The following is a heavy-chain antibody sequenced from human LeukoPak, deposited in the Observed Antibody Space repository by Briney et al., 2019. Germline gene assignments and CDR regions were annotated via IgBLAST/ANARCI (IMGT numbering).Heavy chain of an antibody. CDR2: MWYDGSNK. CDR3: ARDGYSGSKRGSYFDS. CDR1: GFTFSTYG. Sequence: PGGSLRLSCAASGFTFSTYGMHWVRQTPGKGLEWVAVMWYDGSNKYYADSVKGRFTISRDNSKNTLDLQMNSLRVEDTAVYYCARDGYSGSKRGSYFDSWGQGTLVTVSS. J-gene: IGHJ4*02. V-gene: IGHV3-33*01. D-gene: IGHD5-12*01.